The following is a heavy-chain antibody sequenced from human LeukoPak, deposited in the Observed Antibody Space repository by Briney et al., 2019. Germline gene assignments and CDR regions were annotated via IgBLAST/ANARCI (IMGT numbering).Heavy chain of an antibody. CDR3: ASIFWGYCSSTSCYVDY. CDR1: GFTLSSYW. V-gene: IGHV3-74*01. Sequence: PGGSLRLSCAVSGFTLSSYWMHWVRQAPGKGLEWVSRVNSDGGSTGYADSVKGRFTISRDNSKNTLYLQMSSLRPEDTAVYYCASIFWGYCSSTSCYVDYWGQGTLVSAS. CDR2: VNSDGGST. J-gene: IGHJ4*02. D-gene: IGHD2-2*01.